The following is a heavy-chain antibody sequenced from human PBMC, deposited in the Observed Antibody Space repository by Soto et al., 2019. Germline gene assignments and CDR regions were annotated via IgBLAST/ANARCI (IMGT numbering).Heavy chain of an antibody. D-gene: IGHD2-2*01. Sequence: ASVKVSCKASGYTFTGYYMHWVRQAPGQALEWMGWINPNSGGTNYAQKFQGWVTMTRDTSISTAYMELSRLRSDDTAVYYCARGGIVVVPAPHLFDYWGQGTLVTVSS. CDR2: INPNSGGT. CDR1: GYTFTGYY. V-gene: IGHV1-2*04. CDR3: ARGGIVVVPAPHLFDY. J-gene: IGHJ4*02.